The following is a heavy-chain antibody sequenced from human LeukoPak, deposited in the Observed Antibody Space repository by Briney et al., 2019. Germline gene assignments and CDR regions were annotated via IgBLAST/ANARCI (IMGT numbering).Heavy chain of an antibody. CDR2: IYYSGST. CDR3: ARDSGTTGEVKFDP. J-gene: IGHJ5*02. D-gene: IGHD3-10*01. CDR1: GGSISSYY. Sequence: SETLSLTCTVSGGSISSYYWSWIRQPPGKGLEWIGYIYYSGSTNYNPSLKSRVTMSADTSRNHVSLTLKSVTAADTAVYYCARDSGTTGEVKFDPWGQGTLVTVSS. V-gene: IGHV4-59*12.